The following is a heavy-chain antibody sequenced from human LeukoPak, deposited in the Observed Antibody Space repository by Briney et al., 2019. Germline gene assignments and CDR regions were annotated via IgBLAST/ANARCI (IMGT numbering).Heavy chain of an antibody. CDR1: GYTFTSYY. J-gene: IGHJ4*02. Sequence: ASVKVSCKASGYTFTSYYMHWVRQAPGQGLEWMGRINPNSGGTNYAQKFQGRVTMTRDTSISTAYMELSRLRSDDTAVYYCARASSGWYRDFDYWGQGTLVTVSS. CDR2: INPNSGGT. CDR3: ARASSGWYRDFDY. V-gene: IGHV1-2*06. D-gene: IGHD6-19*01.